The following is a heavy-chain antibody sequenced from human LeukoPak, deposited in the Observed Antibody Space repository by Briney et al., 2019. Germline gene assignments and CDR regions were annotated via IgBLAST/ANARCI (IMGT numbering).Heavy chain of an antibody. V-gene: IGHV4-4*07. D-gene: IGHD6-6*01. CDR2: IYSSGNT. CDR3: ARESIAAHY. Sequence: SETLSLTCTASGVSISGDYWSWIPQPARKGLEWIGRIYSSGNTNYNPSLHSRVTMSLDTSKNQFSLKLSSVTAADTAVYYCARESIAAHYWGQGTLVTVSS. CDR1: GVSISGDY. J-gene: IGHJ4*02.